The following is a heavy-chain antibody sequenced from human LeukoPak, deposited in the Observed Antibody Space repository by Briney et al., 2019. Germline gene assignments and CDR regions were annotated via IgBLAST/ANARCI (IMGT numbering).Heavy chain of an antibody. CDR1: GGSIGSYY. D-gene: IGHD3-10*01. J-gene: IGHJ5*02. CDR3: ARPMVRGVIINWFDP. CDR2: IYYSGST. Sequence: SETLSLTCTVSGGSIGSYYWSWIRQPPGKGLEWIGYIYYSGSTNYNPSLKSRVTISVDTSKNQFSLKLSSVTAADTAVYYCARPMVRGVIINWFDPWGQGTLVTVSS. V-gene: IGHV4-59*01.